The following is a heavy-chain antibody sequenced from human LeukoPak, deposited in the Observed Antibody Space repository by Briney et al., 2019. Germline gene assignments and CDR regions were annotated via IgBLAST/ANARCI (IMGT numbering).Heavy chain of an antibody. CDR2: INWNGGST. CDR3: ARMNSSRWELLRFDY. D-gene: IGHD1-26*01. CDR1: GFTFDDYG. J-gene: IGHJ4*02. Sequence: PGGSLRLSCAASGFTFDDYGMSWVRQAPGKGLEWVSGINWNGGSTGYADSVKGRFTISRDNARNSLYLQMNNLRAEDTALYYCARMNSSRWELLRFDYWGQGTLVRVSS. V-gene: IGHV3-20*04.